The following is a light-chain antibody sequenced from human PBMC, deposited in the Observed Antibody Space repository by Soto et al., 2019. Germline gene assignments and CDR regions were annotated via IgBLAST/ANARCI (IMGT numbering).Light chain of an antibody. J-gene: IGLJ3*02. CDR3: QVWEISSGHVV. CDR2: YDS. CDR1: NIGSKS. V-gene: IGLV3-21*01. Sequence: SYELTQPPSVPVAPGKTASVACGGSNIGSKSVHWYQKKSGQAPVLVMYYDSDRPSGIPERFSGSNSGNTATLTISRVEAGDEADYYWQVWEISSGHVVFCGGSTVTVL.